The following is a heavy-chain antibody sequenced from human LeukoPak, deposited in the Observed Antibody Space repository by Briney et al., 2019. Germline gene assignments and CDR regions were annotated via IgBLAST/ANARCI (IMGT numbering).Heavy chain of an antibody. Sequence: GGSLRLSCTASGFSLRDHAMSWFRQAPGKGPEWVGFIRAKAHGGTTEKAASLEGRFTISRDDSRNIVYLQMNSLKIEDTAIYYCTRDKGYSWFAEWFDPWGQGTLVTVSS. J-gene: IGHJ5*02. CDR1: GFSLRDHA. CDR2: IRAKAHGGTT. CDR3: TRDKGYSWFAEWFDP. V-gene: IGHV3-49*03. D-gene: IGHD6-13*01.